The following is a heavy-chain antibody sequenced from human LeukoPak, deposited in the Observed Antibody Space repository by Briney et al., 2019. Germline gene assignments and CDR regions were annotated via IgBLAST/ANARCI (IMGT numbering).Heavy chain of an antibody. CDR3: ARGGDLYDSSGYYYGVFDY. CDR1: GGSFSGYY. V-gene: IGHV4-34*01. CDR2: INHSGST. Sequence: SETLSLTCAVYGGSFSGYYWSWIRQPPGKGLEWIGEINHSGSTNYNPSLKSRVTISVDTSKNQFSLKLSSVTAADTAVYYCARGGDLYDSSGYYYGVFDYWGQGTLVTVSS. D-gene: IGHD3-22*01. J-gene: IGHJ4*02.